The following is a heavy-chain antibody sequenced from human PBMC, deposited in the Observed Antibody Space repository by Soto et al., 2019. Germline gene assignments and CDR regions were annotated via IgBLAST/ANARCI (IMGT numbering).Heavy chain of an antibody. CDR1: GDSISSRVW. Sequence: SETLSLTCAVSGDSISSRVWLTWVRQPPGKGLEWIGEVFHTGNTNYNPSLKSRVTMSVDKSTNEFSLKVTSVTAADTAIYYCARKAWVRFDYWGQGALVTVSS. V-gene: IGHV4-4*02. CDR3: ARKAWVRFDY. J-gene: IGHJ4*02. D-gene: IGHD7-27*01. CDR2: VFHTGNT.